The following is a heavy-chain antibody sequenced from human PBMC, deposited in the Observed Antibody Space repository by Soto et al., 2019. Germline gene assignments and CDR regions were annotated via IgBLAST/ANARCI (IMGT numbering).Heavy chain of an antibody. D-gene: IGHD6-13*01. J-gene: IGHJ2*01. Sequence: QAQLQESGPGPVKPSETLSLTCTVSGGSVSGGTHYWSWIRQPPGKGLEWIGYIYNSGSTNYNPPRKSRVTISVDTSKNQFSLKLSSVTAADTAVYYCARGYRTSWYWFDLWGRGTLVTVSS. CDR1: GGSVSGGTHY. CDR2: IYNSGST. V-gene: IGHV4-61*01. CDR3: ARGYRTSWYWFDL.